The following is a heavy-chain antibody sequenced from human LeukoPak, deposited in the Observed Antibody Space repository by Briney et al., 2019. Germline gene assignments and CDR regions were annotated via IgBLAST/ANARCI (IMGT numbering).Heavy chain of an antibody. CDR1: GFTFSSYA. D-gene: IGHD5-18*01. CDR2: ISGSGGST. V-gene: IGHV3-23*01. J-gene: IGHJ6*02. Sequence: PGGSLRLSCAASGFTFSSYAMSWVRQAPGKGLEWVSAISGSGGSTYYADSVKGRFTISRDNSKNTLYLQMNSLRAEDTAVYYCAKVDSYGYSRYYYYGMDVWGQGTTVTVSS. CDR3: AKVDSYGYSRYYYYGMDV.